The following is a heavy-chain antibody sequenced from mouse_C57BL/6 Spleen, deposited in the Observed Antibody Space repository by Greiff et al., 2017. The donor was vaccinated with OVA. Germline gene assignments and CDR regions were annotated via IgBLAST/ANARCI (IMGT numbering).Heavy chain of an antibody. D-gene: IGHD2-3*01. J-gene: IGHJ2*01. CDR2: IDPNSGGT. CDR3: ASVYDGYSNFDY. V-gene: IGHV1-72*01. CDR1: GYTFTSYW. Sequence: QVQLKQPGAELVKPGASVKLSYKASGYTFTSYWMHWVKQRPGRGLEWIGRIDPNSGGTKYNEKFKSKATLTVDKPSSTAYMQLSSLTSEDSAVYYCASVYDGYSNFDYWGQGTTLTVSS.